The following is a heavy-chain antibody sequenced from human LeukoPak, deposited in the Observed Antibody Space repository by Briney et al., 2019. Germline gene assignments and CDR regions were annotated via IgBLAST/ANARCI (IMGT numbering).Heavy chain of an antibody. CDR2: INPSGGST. CDR3: ARDYCTNGVCYNFDP. Sequence: QAPGQGXEWMGIINPSGGSTSYAQKFQGRVTMTRDTSTSTVYMELSSLRSEDTAVYYCARDYCTNGVCYNFDPWGQGTLVTVSS. J-gene: IGHJ5*02. V-gene: IGHV1-46*01. D-gene: IGHD2-8*01.